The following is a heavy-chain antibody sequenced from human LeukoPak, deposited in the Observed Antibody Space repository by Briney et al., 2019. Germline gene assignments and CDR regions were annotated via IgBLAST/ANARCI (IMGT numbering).Heavy chain of an antibody. CDR2: ISGSGGTT. Sequence: GSLRLSCAASGFTFSSYAMSWVRQAPGKGLEWVSAISGSGGTTYYADSVKGRFTISRDNAKNSLYLEMNSLRAEDTAVYYCTREHRASFYDYWGQGTLVTVS. CDR3: TREHRASFYDY. CDR1: GFTFSSYA. D-gene: IGHD2-2*01. V-gene: IGHV3-23*01. J-gene: IGHJ4*02.